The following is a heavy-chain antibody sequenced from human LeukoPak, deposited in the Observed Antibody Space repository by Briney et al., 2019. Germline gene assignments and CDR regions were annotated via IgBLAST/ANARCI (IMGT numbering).Heavy chain of an antibody. CDR3: ARLYYYDSSGPPL. J-gene: IGHJ4*02. CDR2: IYYSGRT. D-gene: IGHD3-22*01. V-gene: IGHV4-39*02. CDR1: GDSISSSNYY. Sequence: SETLTLTCTISGDSISSSNYYWGWIRQPPGKGLEWIGNIYYSGRTYYNPSLKSRVTISVDTSKNDFSLKLSSVTAADTAVYYCARLYYYDSSGPPLWGQGTMVAVSS.